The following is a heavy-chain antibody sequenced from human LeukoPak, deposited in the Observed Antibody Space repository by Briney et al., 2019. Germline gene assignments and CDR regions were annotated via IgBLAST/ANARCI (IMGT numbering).Heavy chain of an antibody. CDR3: ARGRYEDYVWGTGAFDI. J-gene: IGHJ3*02. Sequence: PSETLSLTCAVSGGSISSGDYSWSWIRQRPGKGLEWLGYIYHSGSTYYNPSLKSRVTISIDRSKNQFSLKLSSVTAADTAVYYCARGRYEDYVWGTGAFDIWGQGTMVTVSS. D-gene: IGHD3-16*01. V-gene: IGHV4-30-2*01. CDR1: GGSISSGDYS. CDR2: IYHSGST.